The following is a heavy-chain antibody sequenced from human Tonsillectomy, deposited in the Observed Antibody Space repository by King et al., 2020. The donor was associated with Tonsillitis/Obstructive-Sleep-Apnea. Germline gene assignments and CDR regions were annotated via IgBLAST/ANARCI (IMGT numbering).Heavy chain of an antibody. V-gene: IGHV4-39*05. CDR1: GGSISSSAYY. CDR3: VRQSKHDDESSGYHEIYYFYYDV. Sequence: QLQESCPGLVKPSETPSLSCTVSGGSISSSAYYWGRIRQPPGKGLELIWSIYYSGSTYYNPSLKNRVTISVDTSRNQFSLRLSTVTAAHTAVYYCVRQSKHDDESSGYHEIYYFYYDVWGKGTPVSLS. CDR2: IYYSGST. D-gene: IGHD3-22*01. J-gene: IGHJ6*03.